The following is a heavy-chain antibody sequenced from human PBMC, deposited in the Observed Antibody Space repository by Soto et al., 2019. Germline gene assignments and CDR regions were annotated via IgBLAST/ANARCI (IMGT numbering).Heavy chain of an antibody. V-gene: IGHV3-33*01. CDR2: IWYDGSDK. J-gene: IGHJ6*02. Sequence: QVQLVESGGGVVQPGRSLRLSCAASGFTFTSHGMHWVRQAPGKGLEWVAVIWYDGSDKDYADSVKGRFTISRDNSKNTQDLQMNSLRAEDTAEYYCARSTITYYYYGLDVWGQGTTVTVSS. CDR3: ARSTITYYYYGLDV. CDR1: GFTFTSHG.